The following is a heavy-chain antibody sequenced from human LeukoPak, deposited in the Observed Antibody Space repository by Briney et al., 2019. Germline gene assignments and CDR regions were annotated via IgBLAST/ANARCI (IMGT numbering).Heavy chain of an antibody. CDR3: ARRAGDYSHPYDY. J-gene: IGHJ4*02. D-gene: IGHD3-22*01. Sequence: GGSLRLSCAASGFTFEDYGMSWVRQAPGKGLEWVSFIYSGGSTYYTDSVKGRFTISRDNPKNTLYLQMNSLRAEDTAVYYCARRAGDYSHPYDYWGQGILVTVSS. CDR2: IYSGGST. CDR1: GFTFEDYG. V-gene: IGHV3-53*01.